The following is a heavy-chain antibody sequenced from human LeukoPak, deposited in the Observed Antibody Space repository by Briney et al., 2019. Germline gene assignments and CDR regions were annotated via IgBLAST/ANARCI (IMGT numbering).Heavy chain of an antibody. V-gene: IGHV3-30*18. CDR1: GFTFSSYG. J-gene: IGHJ3*02. CDR2: ISYDGSNK. D-gene: IGHD2-2*01. Sequence: GGSLRLSCAASGFTFSSYGMHWVRQAPGKGLEWVAVISYDGSNKYYADSVEGRFTISRDNSKNTLYLQMNSLRAEDTAVYYCANLLRDDIVVVPADAFDIWGQGTMVTVSS. CDR3: ANLLRDDIVVVPADAFDI.